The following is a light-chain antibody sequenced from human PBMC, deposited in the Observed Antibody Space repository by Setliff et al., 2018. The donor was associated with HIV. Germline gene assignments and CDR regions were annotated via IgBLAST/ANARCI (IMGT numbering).Light chain of an antibody. CDR1: SSDFGDYDY. CDR2: DVS. V-gene: IGLV2-11*01. Sequence: QSVLTQPHSVSGSPGQSVTISCTGTSSDFGDYDYVSWYQQVPGKAPKLIIYDVSKRPSGVPDRFSGSKSGNTASLTISGLQAEDEGDYFCCSNAARTTFDVFAAGTKVTVL. CDR3: CSNAARTTFDV. J-gene: IGLJ1*01.